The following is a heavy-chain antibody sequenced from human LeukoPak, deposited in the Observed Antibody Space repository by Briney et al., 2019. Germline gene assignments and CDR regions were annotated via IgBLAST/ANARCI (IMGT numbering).Heavy chain of an antibody. V-gene: IGHV3-66*01. J-gene: IGHJ3*02. D-gene: IGHD3-3*01. CDR3: ARKNPYYANAFDI. CDR1: GFTVSSNY. Sequence: GGSLRLSCAASGFTVSSNYMSWVRQAPGKGLEWVSVIYSGGSTYYADSVKGRFTISRDNSKNTLYLQMNSLRAEDTAVYYCARKNPYYANAFDIWGQGTMVTVSS. CDR2: IYSGGST.